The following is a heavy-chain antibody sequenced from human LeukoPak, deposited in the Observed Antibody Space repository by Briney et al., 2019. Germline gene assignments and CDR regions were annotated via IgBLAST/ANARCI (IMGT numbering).Heavy chain of an antibody. J-gene: IGHJ4*02. CDR1: GFTFSSYA. Sequence: GGSLRLSCSASGFTFSSYALHWVRQAPGKGLEFVSGISNNGDITYHADSVKGRFTISRDNSKNTLYLQMNSLRAEDTAVYYCAEVGSAVRGVIIGVDYWGQGTLVTVSS. V-gene: IGHV3-64*04. CDR2: ISNNGDIT. CDR3: AEVGSAVRGVIIGVDY. D-gene: IGHD3-10*01.